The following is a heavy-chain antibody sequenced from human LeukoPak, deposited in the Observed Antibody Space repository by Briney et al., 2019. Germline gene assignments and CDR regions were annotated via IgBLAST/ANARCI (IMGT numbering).Heavy chain of an antibody. Sequence: GECLKISCKGSGYSFTSYWIGWVRQMPGKGLEWKGIIYLGDSDIRYSPSFQGQVTISADKSISTAYLQWSSLKASDTAMYYCARLHSGGSHAFDIWGQGTLVTVSS. CDR3: ARLHSGGSHAFDI. CDR1: GYSFTSYW. D-gene: IGHD2-15*01. J-gene: IGHJ3*02. V-gene: IGHV5-51*01. CDR2: IYLGDSDI.